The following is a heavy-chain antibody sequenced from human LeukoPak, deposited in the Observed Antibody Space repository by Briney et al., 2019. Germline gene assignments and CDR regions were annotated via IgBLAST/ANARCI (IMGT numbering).Heavy chain of an antibody. CDR1: GYTFTGYY. D-gene: IGHD3-10*01. CDR2: INPNSGGT. V-gene: IGHV1-2*02. Sequence: ASVKVSCKASGYTFTGYYMHWVRQAPGQGLEWMGWINPNSGGTNYAQKFQGRVTMTRDTSISTAYMELSRLRSDDTAVYYCARDPYASGSYGRRGWVYYMDVWGKGTTVTISS. J-gene: IGHJ6*03. CDR3: ARDPYASGSYGRRGWVYYMDV.